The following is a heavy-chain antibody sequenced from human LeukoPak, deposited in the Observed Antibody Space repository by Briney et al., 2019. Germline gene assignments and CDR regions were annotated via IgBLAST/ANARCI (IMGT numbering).Heavy chain of an antibody. D-gene: IGHD1-26*01. Sequence: GGSLRLSCAASGFTFSSYAMSWVRQAPEKGREWVSAISGSGGSTYYADSVKGRFTISRDNSKNTLYLQMNSLRAEDTAVYYCAKDPRTGSYMTRHFYWGQGTLVTVSS. CDR2: ISGSGGST. V-gene: IGHV3-23*01. CDR3: AKDPRTGSYMTRHFY. J-gene: IGHJ4*02. CDR1: GFTFSSYA.